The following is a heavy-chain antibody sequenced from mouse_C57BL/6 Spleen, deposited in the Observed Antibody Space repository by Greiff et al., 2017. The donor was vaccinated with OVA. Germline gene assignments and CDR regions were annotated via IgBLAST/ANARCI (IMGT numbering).Heavy chain of an antibody. CDR2: ISYDGSN. V-gene: IGHV3-6*01. J-gene: IGHJ3*01. Sequence: EVKLMESGPGLVKPSQSLSLTCSVTGYSITSGYFWNWLRQFPGNKLEWMGYISYDGSNNYNPSLKNRIAITRDTSKNQFILMMNSVTTEDKAACCCARVGGAWCAYWGQGTLVTVAA. D-gene: IGHD3-3*01. CDR1: GYSITSGYF. CDR3: ARVGGAWCAY.